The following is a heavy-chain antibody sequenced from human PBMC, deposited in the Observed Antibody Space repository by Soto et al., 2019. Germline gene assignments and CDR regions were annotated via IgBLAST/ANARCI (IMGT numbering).Heavy chain of an antibody. D-gene: IGHD6-13*01. J-gene: IGHJ6*03. V-gene: IGHV6-1*01. CDR1: GDSVSSNSAA. CDR2: TYYRSKWYN. Sequence: SQTLSLTCAISGDSVSSNSAAWNWIRQSPSRGLEWLGRTYYRSKWYNDYAVSVKRRITINPDTSKNQFSLQLNSVTPEDTAVYYCARDGIAAAGYYYYYMDVWGKGTTVTVSS. CDR3: ARDGIAAAGYYYYYMDV.